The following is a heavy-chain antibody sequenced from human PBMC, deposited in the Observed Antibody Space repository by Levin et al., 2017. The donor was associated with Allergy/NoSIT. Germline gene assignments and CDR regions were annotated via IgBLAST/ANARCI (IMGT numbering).Heavy chain of an antibody. Sequence: LSLTCAASGFTFSSYGMHWVRQAPGKGLEWVAVISYDGSNKYYADSVKGRFTISRDNSKNTLYLQMNSLRAEDTAVYYCAKDQWEAAAGGYYYYYGMDVWGQGTTVTVSS. CDR2: ISYDGSNK. V-gene: IGHV3-30*18. J-gene: IGHJ6*02. CDR1: GFTFSSYG. D-gene: IGHD6-13*01. CDR3: AKDQWEAAAGGYYYYYGMDV.